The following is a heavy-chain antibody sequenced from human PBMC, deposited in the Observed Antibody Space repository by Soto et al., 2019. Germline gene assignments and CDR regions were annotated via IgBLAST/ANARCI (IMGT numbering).Heavy chain of an antibody. J-gene: IGHJ4*02. CDR2: ISYDGSNK. Sequence: PGGSLRLSYAASGFTFSSYGMHWVRQAPGKGLEWVAVISYDGSNKYYADSVKGRFTISRDNSKNTLYLQMNSLRAEDTAVYYCAKDGLRLGELWYWGQGTLVTVS. D-gene: IGHD3-16*01. CDR3: AKDGLRLGELWY. CDR1: GFTFSSYG. V-gene: IGHV3-30*18.